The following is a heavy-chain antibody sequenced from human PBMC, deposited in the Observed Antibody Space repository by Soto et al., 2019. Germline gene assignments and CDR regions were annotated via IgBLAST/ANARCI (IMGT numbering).Heavy chain of an antibody. V-gene: IGHV1-69*01. J-gene: IGHJ6*02. CDR2: IIPIFGTA. CDR3: ARELLTGRPYYYYGMDV. CDR1: GGTFSSYA. Sequence: QVQLVQSGAEVKKPGSSVKVSCKASGGTFSSYAISWVRQAPGQGLEWMGGIIPIFGTANYAQKFQGRVTISADDSTSTAYMELSSLRSEDTAVYYCARELLTGRPYYYYGMDVWGQGTTVTVSS. D-gene: IGHD3-9*01.